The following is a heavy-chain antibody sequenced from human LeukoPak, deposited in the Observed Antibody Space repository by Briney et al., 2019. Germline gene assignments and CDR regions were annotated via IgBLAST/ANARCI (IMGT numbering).Heavy chain of an antibody. CDR1: GFPFSSYH. Sequence: GGSLRLSCAASGFPFSSYHMNWVRQAPGKGLEWVSYISSSSGTIYYADSVKGRFTTSRDNAKNSLYLQMNNLRDEDTAVYYCARGGSSCFDSWGQGTLVTVSS. CDR2: ISSSSGTI. V-gene: IGHV3-48*02. J-gene: IGHJ4*02. CDR3: ARGGSSCFDS. D-gene: IGHD6-13*01.